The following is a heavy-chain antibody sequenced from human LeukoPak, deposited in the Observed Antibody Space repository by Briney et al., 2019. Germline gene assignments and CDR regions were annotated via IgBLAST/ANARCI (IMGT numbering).Heavy chain of an antibody. D-gene: IGHD3-22*01. J-gene: IGHJ4*02. CDR2: IYYSGST. CDR3: ARASITMIVD. CDR1: GGSISSGDYY. Sequence: SHTLSLTCTVSGGSISSGDYYWRWVRQTPGKGLEWIGYIYYSGSTYYNPSLKSRVTISVDTSKNQFSLKLSSVTAADTAVYYCARASITMIVDWGQGTLVTVCS. V-gene: IGHV4-30-4*08.